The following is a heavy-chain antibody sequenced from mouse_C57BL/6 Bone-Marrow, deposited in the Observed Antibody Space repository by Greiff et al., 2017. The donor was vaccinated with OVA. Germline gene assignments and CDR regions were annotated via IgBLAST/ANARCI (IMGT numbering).Heavy chain of an antibody. J-gene: IGHJ4*01. CDR3: ARGGTTGWEAMDY. CDR1: GYTFTNYW. Sequence: QVQLQQSGAELVRPGTSVKMSCKASGYTFTNYWIGWAKQRPGHGLEWIGDIYPGGGYTNYNEKFKGKATLTADKSSSTAYMQFSSLTSEDSAIYYCARGGTTGWEAMDYWGQGTSVTVSS. CDR2: IYPGGGYT. D-gene: IGHD1-1*01. V-gene: IGHV1-63*01.